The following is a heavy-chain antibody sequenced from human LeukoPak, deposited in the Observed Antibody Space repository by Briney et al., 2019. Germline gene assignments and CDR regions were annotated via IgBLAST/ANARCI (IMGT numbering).Heavy chain of an antibody. CDR3: ARENKGCRGVPPYVYYYGRDV. Sequence: GGSLRLSCAASGFIFSTYEMNWVRQAPGKGLEWVSYISSSGSGSTIYYGDSVQGRITITRDNDKNSLYLHMNSLRAKDTSYYYCARENKGCRGVPPYVYYYGRDVWGKGTTVSVS. J-gene: IGHJ6*04. V-gene: IGHV3-48*03. CDR1: GFIFSTYE. D-gene: IGHD3-16*01. CDR2: ISSSGSGSTI.